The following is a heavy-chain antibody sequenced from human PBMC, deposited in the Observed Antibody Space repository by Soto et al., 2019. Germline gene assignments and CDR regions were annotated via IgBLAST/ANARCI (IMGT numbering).Heavy chain of an antibody. CDR1: GYSFASYG. J-gene: IGHJ4*02. V-gene: IGHV1-18*01. D-gene: IGHD6-19*01. CDR2: ISAYNGNT. CDR3: ARIGGWLERDFDY. Sequence: ASAEFSCKASGYSFASYGSSWVRQAPGQGLEWMGWISAYNGNTNYAQKLQGRVTMTTDTSTSTAYMELRSLRSDDTAVYYCARIGGWLERDFDYWGQGTLVTVS.